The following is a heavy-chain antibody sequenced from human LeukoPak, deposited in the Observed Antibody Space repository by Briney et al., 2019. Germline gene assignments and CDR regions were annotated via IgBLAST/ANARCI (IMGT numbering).Heavy chain of an antibody. J-gene: IGHJ6*02. V-gene: IGHV3-30*18. CDR3: AKDFYSDYLYGMDV. CDR1: GFTLSTYW. CDR2: ISYDGSNK. Sequence: PGGSLRLSCAASGFTLSTYWMHWVRQAPGKGLEWVAVISYDGSNKYYADSVKGRFTISRDNSKNTLYLQMNSLRAEDTAVYYCAKDFYSDYLYGMDVWGQGTTVTVSS. D-gene: IGHD4-11*01.